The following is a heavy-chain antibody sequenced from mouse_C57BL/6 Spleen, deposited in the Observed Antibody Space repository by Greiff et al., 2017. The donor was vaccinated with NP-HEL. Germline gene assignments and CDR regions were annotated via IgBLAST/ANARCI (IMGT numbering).Heavy chain of an antibody. Sequence: LQESGPELVRPGASVKISCKAPGYTFTSHWMQWVRQRPGQGLEWIGEIFPGSGSTYYNEKVKGKATLTVDTSSSTAYMQLSSLTSEDSAVYFCARHYYGSSYERYAMDYWGQGTSVTVSS. D-gene: IGHD1-1*01. V-gene: IGHV1-56*01. CDR2: IFPGSGST. J-gene: IGHJ4*01. CDR1: GYTFTSHW. CDR3: ARHYYGSSYERYAMDY.